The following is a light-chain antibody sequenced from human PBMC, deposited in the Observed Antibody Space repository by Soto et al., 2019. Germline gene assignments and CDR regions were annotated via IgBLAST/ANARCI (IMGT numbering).Light chain of an antibody. V-gene: IGKV3-11*01. J-gene: IGKJ4*01. CDR1: QSVSSY. CDR3: QPLSNLPPT. Sequence: IVLTQSPATLSLSPGERATLSCRASQSVSSYLAWYQQKPGQAPRLLIYDASNRATGIPARFSGSGSGTDFTLTISSLEPEDFAVYYCQPLSNLPPTFGGGTKVEIK. CDR2: DAS.